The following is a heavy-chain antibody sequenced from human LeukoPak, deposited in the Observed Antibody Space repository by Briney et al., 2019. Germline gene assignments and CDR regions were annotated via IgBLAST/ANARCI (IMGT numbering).Heavy chain of an antibody. V-gene: IGHV1-18*04. J-gene: IGHJ4*02. CDR1: GYTFTSYY. D-gene: IGHD4-17*01. Sequence: ASVKVSCKASGYTFTSYYMHWVRQAPGQGLEWMGWISGYNGNTNYVQKFRGRITMTTDTSTSTAYLQLWSLSSDDTALYYCARDLSLGRHDDGEPFDSWGQGTLVTVSS. CDR2: ISGYNGNT. CDR3: ARDLSLGRHDDGEPFDS.